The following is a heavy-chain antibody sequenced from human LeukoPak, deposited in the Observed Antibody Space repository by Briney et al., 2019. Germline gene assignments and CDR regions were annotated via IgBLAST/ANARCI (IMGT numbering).Heavy chain of an antibody. Sequence: GGSLRLSCAASGFTFSSYAMHWVRQAPGKGLEWVAVISYDGSNKYYADSVKGRFTISRGNSKNTLYLQTNSLRAEDTAVYYCAREPYYYGSGRTKNYFDYWGQGTLVTVSS. CDR1: GFTFSSYA. CDR2: ISYDGSNK. D-gene: IGHD3-10*01. J-gene: IGHJ4*02. CDR3: AREPYYYGSGRTKNYFDY. V-gene: IGHV3-30*04.